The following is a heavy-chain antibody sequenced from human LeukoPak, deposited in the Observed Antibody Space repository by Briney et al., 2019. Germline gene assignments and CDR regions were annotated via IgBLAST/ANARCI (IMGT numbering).Heavy chain of an antibody. CDR3: ATVVVVAATNYYYYATDV. Sequence: SETLSLTCTVSGGSISSGDYYWSWIRQPPGKGLEWIGYIYYSGSTYYNPSLKSRVTISVDTSKNQFSLKLSSVTAADTAVYFCATVVVVAATNYYYYATDVWGQGTTVTVSS. V-gene: IGHV4-30-4*01. CDR2: IYYSGST. D-gene: IGHD2-15*01. J-gene: IGHJ6*02. CDR1: GGSISSGDYY.